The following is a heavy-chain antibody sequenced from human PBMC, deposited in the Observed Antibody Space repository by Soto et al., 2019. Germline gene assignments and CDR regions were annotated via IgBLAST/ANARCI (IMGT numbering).Heavy chain of an antibody. CDR3: AKDTYYYDSSGYRRDAFDI. D-gene: IGHD3-22*01. J-gene: IGHJ3*02. CDR1: GFTFSSYA. V-gene: IGHV3-23*01. CDR2: ISGSGGST. Sequence: GGSLRLSCAASGFTFSSYAMSWVRQAPGKGLEWVSAISGSGGSTYYADSVKGRFTISRDNSKNTLYLQMNSLRAEDTAVYYCAKDTYYYDSSGYRRDAFDIWGPGTMVTLSS.